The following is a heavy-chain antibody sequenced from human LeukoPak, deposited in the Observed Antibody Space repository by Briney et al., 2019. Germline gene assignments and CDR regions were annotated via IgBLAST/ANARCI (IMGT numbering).Heavy chain of an antibody. CDR1: GGSISSHY. Sequence: SETLSLTCTVSGGSISSHYWSWIRQPPGKGLEWIGYIYYSGSTNYNPSLKSRVTISVDTSKNRFSLKLSSVTAADTAVYYCAGVTTVGFDYYMDVWGKGTTVTVSS. CDR2: IYYSGST. J-gene: IGHJ6*03. D-gene: IGHD4-11*01. V-gene: IGHV4-59*11. CDR3: AGVTTVGFDYYMDV.